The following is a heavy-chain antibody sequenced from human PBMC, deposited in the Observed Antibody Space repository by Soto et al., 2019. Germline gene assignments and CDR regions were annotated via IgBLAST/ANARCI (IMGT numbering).Heavy chain of an antibody. Sequence: PGGSLRLSCTASGFSFSSYAMSWVRQAPGGGLEWVSFVGGGGGTTFSADSVKGRFTISRDNSKNTVYLQMSSLRPEDTAIYYCTKTEGPVGTVTRYKVPYSSFYFDVWGQGTQVTVSS. J-gene: IGHJ4*02. V-gene: IGHV3-23*01. D-gene: IGHD1-26*01. CDR1: GFSFSSYA. CDR3: TKTEGPVGTVTRYKVPYSSFYFDV. CDR2: VGGGGGTT.